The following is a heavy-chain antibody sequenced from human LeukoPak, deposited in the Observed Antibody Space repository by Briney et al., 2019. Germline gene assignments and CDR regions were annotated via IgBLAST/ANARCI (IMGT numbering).Heavy chain of an antibody. CDR1: GFTFSDYY. CDR2: ISSSGSTI. V-gene: IGHV3-11*04. Sequence: GGSLRLSCAASGFTFSDYYMSWIRQAPGKGLEWVSYISSSGSTIYYADSVKGRFTISRDNAKNSLYLQMNSLRAEDTAVYYCAKDPGVGYYYYYGMDVWGQGTTVTVSS. CDR3: AKDPGVGYYYYYGMDV. D-gene: IGHD2-8*01. J-gene: IGHJ6*02.